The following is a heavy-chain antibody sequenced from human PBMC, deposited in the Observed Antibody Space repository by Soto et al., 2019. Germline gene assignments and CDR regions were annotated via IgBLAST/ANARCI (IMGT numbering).Heavy chain of an antibody. J-gene: IGHJ5*02. CDR2: ITTSSAYI. CDR1: GFTFNTYD. V-gene: IGHV3-21*01. Sequence: EVQLVESGGGLVKPGGSLRLSCAASGFTFNTYDMNWVRQAPGKGLEWVSSITTSSAYIYYADSLKGRITISRDNAKNSLFLQMNSLRAEDTAGFYCVRSGTARLLRHSWFDTWGQGTLVTFSS. D-gene: IGHD2-21*01. CDR3: VRSGTARLLRHSWFDT.